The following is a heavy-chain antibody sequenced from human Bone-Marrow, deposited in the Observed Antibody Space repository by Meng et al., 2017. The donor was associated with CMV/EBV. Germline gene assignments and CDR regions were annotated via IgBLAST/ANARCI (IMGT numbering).Heavy chain of an antibody. D-gene: IGHD2-15*01. V-gene: IGHV3-33*01. CDR3: SVAATPYYYYGMEV. CDR1: GFTFSSYG. Sequence: GESLKISCAASGFTFSSYGMHWVRQAPGKGLEWVAVIWYDGSNKYYADSVKGRFTISRDNSKNTLYLQMNSLRAEDTAVYYCSVAATPYYYYGMEVWGRGTTATVTS. J-gene: IGHJ6*02. CDR2: IWYDGSNK.